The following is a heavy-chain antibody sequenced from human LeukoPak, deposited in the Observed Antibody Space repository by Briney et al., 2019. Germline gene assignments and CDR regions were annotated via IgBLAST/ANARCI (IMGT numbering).Heavy chain of an antibody. CDR3: ARAVAAAGFPSASFDY. V-gene: IGHV4-39*07. D-gene: IGHD6-13*01. CDR1: GGSISSSSYY. Sequence: SETLSLTCTVSGGSISSSSYYWGWIRQPPGQGLEWIGSIYYSGSTYYNPSLKSRVTISVDTSKNQFSLKLSSVTAADTAVYYCARAVAAAGFPSASFDYWGQGTLVTVSS. J-gene: IGHJ4*02. CDR2: IYYSGST.